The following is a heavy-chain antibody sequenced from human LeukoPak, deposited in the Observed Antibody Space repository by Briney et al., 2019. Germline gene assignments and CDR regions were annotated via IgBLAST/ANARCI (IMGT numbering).Heavy chain of an antibody. D-gene: IGHD5-24*01. V-gene: IGHV3-30-3*01. CDR3: ARDSREMATNFYYFDY. CDR1: GFTFSSYA. J-gene: IGHJ4*02. CDR2: ISYDGSNK. Sequence: PGGSLRLSCAASGFTFSSYAMHWVRQAPGKGLEWVAVISYDGSNKYYADSVKGRFTISRDNSKNTLYLQMNSLRAEDTAVYYCARDSREMATNFYYFDYWGQGTLVTVSS.